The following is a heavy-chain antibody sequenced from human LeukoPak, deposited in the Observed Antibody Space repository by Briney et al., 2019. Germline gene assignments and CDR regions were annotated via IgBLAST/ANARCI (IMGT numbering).Heavy chain of an antibody. Sequence: SVTVSCTASGGTFSSYAISWVRQAPGQGLEWMGGIIPIFGTANYAQKFQGRVTITADESTSTAYMELSSLRSEDTAVYYCASAKPRRDFWSGSSYYYYGMDVWGQGTTVTVSS. D-gene: IGHD3-3*01. CDR3: ASAKPRRDFWSGSSYYYYGMDV. J-gene: IGHJ6*02. CDR2: IIPIFGTA. CDR1: GGTFSSYA. V-gene: IGHV1-69*13.